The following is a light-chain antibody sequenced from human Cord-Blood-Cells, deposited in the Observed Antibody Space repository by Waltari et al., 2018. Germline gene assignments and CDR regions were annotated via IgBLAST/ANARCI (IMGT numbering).Light chain of an antibody. Sequence: QSALTQPASVSGSPGQSITISCTGTSSDVGGYNYVSWYQQHPGKAPNIRIYDVSNRPSGVSNLFSGSKSGNTASLTISGLQAEDEADYYCSSYTSSSTNWVFGGGTKLTVL. V-gene: IGLV2-14*01. CDR3: SSYTSSSTNWV. J-gene: IGLJ3*02. CDR1: SSDVGGYNY. CDR2: DVS.